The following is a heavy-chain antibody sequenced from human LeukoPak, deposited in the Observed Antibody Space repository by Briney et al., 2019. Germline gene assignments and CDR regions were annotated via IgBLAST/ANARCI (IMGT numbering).Heavy chain of an antibody. CDR3: ARDGTGYSSSWYGY. Sequence: ASVKVSCKASGYTFTSYGISWVRQAPGQGLEWMGWISAYNGNTNYAQKLQGRVTMTTDTSTSTAYMELRSLRSDDTAVYYCARDGTGYSSSWYGYWGQGTLVTVSS. CDR2: ISAYNGNT. D-gene: IGHD6-13*01. CDR1: GYTFTSYG. J-gene: IGHJ4*02. V-gene: IGHV1-18*01.